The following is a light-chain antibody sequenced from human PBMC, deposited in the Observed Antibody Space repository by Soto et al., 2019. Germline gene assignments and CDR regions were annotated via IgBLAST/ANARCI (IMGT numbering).Light chain of an antibody. CDR1: QSISSW. V-gene: IGKV1-5*01. J-gene: IGKJ4*01. Sequence: IQMTQSPSTLSASVGDRVTITCRASQSISSWLAWYQQKPGKAPKVLIYDASTLDGGVPSRFSGRRSGTDFTLTISSLQPSDFATYYCQQYNTYPLTFGGGTKVDIK. CDR3: QQYNTYPLT. CDR2: DAS.